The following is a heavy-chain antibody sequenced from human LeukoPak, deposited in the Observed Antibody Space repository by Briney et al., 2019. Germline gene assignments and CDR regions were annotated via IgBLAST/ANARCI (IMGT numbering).Heavy chain of an antibody. J-gene: IGHJ2*01. CDR2: ISGSADST. CDR1: GFTFSDYV. CDR3: AKVPMIAVIGSDWYFDL. V-gene: IGHV3-23*01. D-gene: IGHD2-21*01. Sequence: PGGSLRLSCAASGFTFSDYVMNWVRQAPGKGLEWVSSISGSADSTFYADSVKGRFTISRDNSKSTLYLRLSSLRAEDTAVYYCAKVPMIAVIGSDWYFDLWGRGTLVTVSS.